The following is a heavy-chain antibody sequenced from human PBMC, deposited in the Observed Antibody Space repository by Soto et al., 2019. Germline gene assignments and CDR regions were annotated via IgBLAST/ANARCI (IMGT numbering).Heavy chain of an antibody. CDR2: IYYSGST. Sequence: QVQLQELGPGLVKPSETLSLTCTVSGGSVSSGSYYWSWIRQPPGKGLEWIGYIYYSGSTNYNPSLQSRVTISVDTSKNQFSLKLSSVTAADTAVYYCAREDKELEPTWGYNWFDPWGQGTLVTVSS. V-gene: IGHV4-61*01. CDR3: AREDKELEPTWGYNWFDP. J-gene: IGHJ5*02. D-gene: IGHD1-1*01. CDR1: GGSVSSGSYY.